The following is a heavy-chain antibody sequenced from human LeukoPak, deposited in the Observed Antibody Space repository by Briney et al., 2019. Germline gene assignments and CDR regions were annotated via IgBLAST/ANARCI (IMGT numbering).Heavy chain of an antibody. CDR1: GYTLTELS. CDR2: FDPEDGET. Sequence: GASVKVSCKVSGYTLTELSMHWVRQAPGKGLEWMGGFDPEDGETIYAQKFQGRVTMTRDMSTSTVYMELSSLRSEDTAVYYCAREEGDGDRNGNFDYWGQGTLVTVSS. CDR3: AREEGDGDRNGNFDY. J-gene: IGHJ4*02. D-gene: IGHD4-17*01. V-gene: IGHV1-24*01.